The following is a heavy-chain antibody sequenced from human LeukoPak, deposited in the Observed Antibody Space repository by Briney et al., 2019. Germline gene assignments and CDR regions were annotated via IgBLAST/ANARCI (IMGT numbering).Heavy chain of an antibody. V-gene: IGHV4-4*07. J-gene: IGHJ5*02. D-gene: IGHD1-26*01. CDR1: GGSMSGYY. Sequence: SETLSLTCTVSGGSMSGYYWTWIRLPAGKGLEWIRRIHSSGATNSDPSLRSRVTMSIDTSKNHFSLNLKSVTAADTAVYYCARGGRYYDLFDPWGQGTLVTVSS. CDR2: IHSSGAT. CDR3: ARGGRYYDLFDP.